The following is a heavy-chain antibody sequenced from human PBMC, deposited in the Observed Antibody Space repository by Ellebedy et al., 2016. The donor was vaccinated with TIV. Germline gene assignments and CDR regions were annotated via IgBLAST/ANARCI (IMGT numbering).Heavy chain of an antibody. V-gene: IGHV3-30*01. D-gene: IGHD5-12*01. J-gene: IGHJ4*02. CDR3: AGEQGYALHY. Sequence: GESLKISCAASGFTFSSHAMHWVRQAPGKGLEWVAVISYDGRNKYYADSVKGRFTISRDNSKNTLDLQMNSLRVEDMAVYYCAGEQGYALHYWGQGTLVTVSS. CDR1: GFTFSSHA. CDR2: ISYDGRNK.